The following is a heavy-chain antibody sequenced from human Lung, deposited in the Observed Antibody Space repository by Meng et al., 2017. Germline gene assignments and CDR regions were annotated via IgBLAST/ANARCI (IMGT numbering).Heavy chain of an antibody. CDR1: GGSFSDYY. Sequence: QFHLPAWGAGLLKPAETLALSCVVSGGSFSDYYWSWIRQPPGKWLEWIGEINHSGSTNYNPSLESRATISVDTSQNNLSLKLSSVTAADSAVYYCARGPTTMAHDFDYWGQGTLVTVSS. CDR2: INHSGST. D-gene: IGHD4-11*01. J-gene: IGHJ4*02. CDR3: ARGPTTMAHDFDY. V-gene: IGHV4-34*01.